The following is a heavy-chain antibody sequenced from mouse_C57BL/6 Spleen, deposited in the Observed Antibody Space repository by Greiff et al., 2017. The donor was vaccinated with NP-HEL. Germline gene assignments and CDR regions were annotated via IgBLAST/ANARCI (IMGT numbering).Heavy chain of an antibody. Sequence: QVTLKVSGPGILQSSPTLSLTCSFSGFSLSTSGMGVSWIRQPSGKGLEWLAHIYSADDTRYNPSLNSPLPISKNTSSTHVSLKITSGDTADTDSDYCARRAKWDAVAMDYWGQGTSVTVSA. V-gene: IGHV8-12*01. CDR2: IYSADDT. D-gene: IGHD4-1*01. CDR1: GFSLSTSGMG. CDR3: ARRAKWDAVAMDY. J-gene: IGHJ4*01.